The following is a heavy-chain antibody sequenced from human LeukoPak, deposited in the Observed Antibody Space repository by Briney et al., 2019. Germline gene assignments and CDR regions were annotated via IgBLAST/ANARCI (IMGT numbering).Heavy chain of an antibody. Sequence: ASVKVSCKASGYIFTSYYMHWVRQAPGQGLEWMGIINPSGGSTSYAQKFQGRVTMTRDTSTSTAYMELRSLRSDDTAVYYCARDDSGSYNYWGQGTLVTVSS. V-gene: IGHV1-46*01. D-gene: IGHD1-26*01. CDR2: INPSGGST. CDR1: GYIFTSYY. J-gene: IGHJ4*02. CDR3: ARDDSGSYNY.